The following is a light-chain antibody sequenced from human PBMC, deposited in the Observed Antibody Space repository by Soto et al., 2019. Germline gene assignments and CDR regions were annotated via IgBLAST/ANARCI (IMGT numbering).Light chain of an antibody. J-gene: IGLJ2*01. CDR3: QVWDSSSDPGI. CDR2: YDN. Sequence: SYELTQPPSVSVAPGKTARITCGGNNIRSKSVHWYQQRPGQAPVLVIYYDNDRPSGIPERFSGSNSGNTATLTISRVEAGDEADYYCQVWDSSSDPGIFGGGTKLTVL. CDR1: NIRSKS. V-gene: IGLV3-21*04.